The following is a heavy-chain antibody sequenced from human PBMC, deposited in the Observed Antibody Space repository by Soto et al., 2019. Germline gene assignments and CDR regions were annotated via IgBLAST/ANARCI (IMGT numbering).Heavy chain of an antibody. D-gene: IGHD2-2*01. Sequence: SETLSLTCTVSGGSISSGDYYWSWIRQPPGKGLEWIGYIYYSGSTYYNPSLKSRVTISVDTSKNQFSLKLSSVTAADTAVYYCARVVPAATGRTYYYRMDVWGQGTTVTVSS. J-gene: IGHJ6*02. V-gene: IGHV4-30-4*01. CDR1: GGSISSGDYY. CDR2: IYYSGST. CDR3: ARVVPAATGRTYYYRMDV.